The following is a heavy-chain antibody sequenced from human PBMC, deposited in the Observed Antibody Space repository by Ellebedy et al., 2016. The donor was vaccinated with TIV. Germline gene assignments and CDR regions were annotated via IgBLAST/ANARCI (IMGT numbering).Heavy chain of an antibody. V-gene: IGHV1-46*03. CDR3: ARHDSSGYDAFDI. Sequence: ASVKVSCKASGYTFTSYYMHWVRQAPGQGLEWMGIVNPSGGSTSYAQKFQGRVTMTRDTSTSTVYMELSSLRSEDTAVYYCARHDSSGYDAFDIWGQGTMVTVSS. CDR2: VNPSGGST. D-gene: IGHD3-22*01. J-gene: IGHJ3*02. CDR1: GYTFTSYY.